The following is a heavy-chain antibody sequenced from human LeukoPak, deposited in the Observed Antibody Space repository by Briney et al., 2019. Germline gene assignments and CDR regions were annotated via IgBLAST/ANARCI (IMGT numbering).Heavy chain of an antibody. J-gene: IGHJ4*02. D-gene: IGHD1-26*01. CDR3: ASGGIYYGAAFDF. V-gene: IGHV3-23*01. Sequence: GGTLRLSCAASGFTFSSYVMSWVRQAPGKGLQWVSSTTGGLSSTHYYADSVKGRFIISRDNAKNSLYLQMNSLRAEDTALYYCASGGIYYGAAFDFWGQGTLVTVSS. CDR1: GFTFSSYV. CDR2: TTGGLSST.